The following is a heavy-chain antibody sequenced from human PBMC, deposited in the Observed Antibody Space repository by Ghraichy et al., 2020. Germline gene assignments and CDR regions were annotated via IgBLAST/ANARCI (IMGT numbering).Heavy chain of an antibody. CDR1: GGSISSSSYY. J-gene: IGHJ4*02. V-gene: IGHV4-39*01. CDR3: ARTEEDDYGDYVDDY. Sequence: SETLSLTCTVSGGSISSSSYYWGWIRQPPGKGLEWIGSIYYSGSTYYNPSLKSRVTISVDTSKTQFSLKLSSVTAADTAVYYCARTEEDDYGDYVDDYWGQGTPVTVSS. CDR2: IYYSGST. D-gene: IGHD4-17*01.